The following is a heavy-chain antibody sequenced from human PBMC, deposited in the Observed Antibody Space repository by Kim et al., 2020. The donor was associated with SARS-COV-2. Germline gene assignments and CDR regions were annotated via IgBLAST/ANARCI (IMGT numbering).Heavy chain of an antibody. D-gene: IGHD4-17*01. V-gene: IGHV4-59*08. CDR2: IYYSGST. CDR3: ARRTTVVTPYYYYYYGMDV. J-gene: IGHJ6*02. CDR1: GGSISSYY. Sequence: SETLSLTCTVSGGSISSYYWSWIRQPPGKGLEWIGYIYYSGSTNYNPSLKSRVTISVDTSKNQFSLKLSSVTAADTAVYYCARRTTVVTPYYYYYYGMDVWGQGTTVTVSS.